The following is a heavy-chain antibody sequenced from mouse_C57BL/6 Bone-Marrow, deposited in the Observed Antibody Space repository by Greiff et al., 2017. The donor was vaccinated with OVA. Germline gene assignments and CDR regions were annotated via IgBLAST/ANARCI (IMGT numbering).Heavy chain of an antibody. CDR2: ISDGGSYT. V-gene: IGHV5-4*03. D-gene: IGHD2-1*01. J-gene: IGHJ2*01. CDR1: GFTFSSYA. CDR3: ARGYYGNYLDY. Sequence: EVKLVESGGGLVKPGGSLKLSCAASGFTFSSYAMSWVRQTPEKRLAWVATISDGGSYTYYPDNVKGRFTISRDNAKNNLYLQMSHLTSEDTAMYDCARGYYGNYLDYWGQGTTLTVSS.